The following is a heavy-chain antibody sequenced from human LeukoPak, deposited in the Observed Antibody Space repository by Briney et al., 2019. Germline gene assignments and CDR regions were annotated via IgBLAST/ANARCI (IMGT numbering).Heavy chain of an antibody. CDR1: GGSISSYY. D-gene: IGHD3/OR15-3a*01. CDR3: ARVKGWTTYYFDY. Sequence: SETLSLTCTVSGGSISSYYWSWIRQPPGKGLEWIGYIYYSGSTNYNPSLKSRVTISVDTSKNQFSLELSSVTAADTAVYYCARVKGWTTYYFDYWGQGTLVTVSS. V-gene: IGHV4-59*01. CDR2: IYYSGST. J-gene: IGHJ4*02.